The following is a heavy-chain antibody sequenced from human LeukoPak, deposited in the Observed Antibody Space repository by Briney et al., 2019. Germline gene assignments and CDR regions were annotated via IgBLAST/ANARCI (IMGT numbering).Heavy chain of an antibody. CDR1: ALTFSSYW. V-gene: IGHV3-7*05. J-gene: IGHJ3*02. CDR3: ARDLSGSYWGAFDI. Sequence: GRSLRLSCAASALTFSSYWMSCVRQAPGKGLEWVANIKQDGSEKYYVDSVKGRFTISRDNAKNSLYLQMNSLRAEDTAVYYCARDLSGSYWGAFDIWGQGTMVTVSS. D-gene: IGHD1-26*01. CDR2: IKQDGSEK.